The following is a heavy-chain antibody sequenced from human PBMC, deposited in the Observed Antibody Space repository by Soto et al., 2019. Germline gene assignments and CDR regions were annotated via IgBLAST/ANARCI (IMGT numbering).Heavy chain of an antibody. CDR1: GFTFSSYA. CDR3: AKREETAMETYYYSYYGMDV. V-gene: IGHV3-23*01. D-gene: IGHD5-18*01. J-gene: IGHJ6*02. Sequence: GGSLRLSCAASGFTFSSYAMSWVRQARGKGLEWVSAISGSGGSTYYADSVKGRFTISRDNSKNTLYLQMNSLRAEDTAVYYCAKREETAMETYYYSYYGMDVWGQGTTVTVSS. CDR2: ISGSGGST.